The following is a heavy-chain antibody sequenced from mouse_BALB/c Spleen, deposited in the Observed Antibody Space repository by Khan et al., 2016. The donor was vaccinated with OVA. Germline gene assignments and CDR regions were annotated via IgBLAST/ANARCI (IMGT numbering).Heavy chain of an antibody. V-gene: IGHV1-87*01. CDR3: ASYRYDYFDY. CDR1: GYTFTSYW. D-gene: IGHD2-14*01. CDR2: IYPGDGDT. Sequence: QVQLQQSGAELARPGASVKLSCKSSGYTFTSYWMQWIKQRPGQGLEWIGTIYPGDGDTRYTQKFNDKATLTADKSSNTAYMQLSNLASEDSAVYYCASYRYDYFDYWGQGTTLTVSS. J-gene: IGHJ2*01.